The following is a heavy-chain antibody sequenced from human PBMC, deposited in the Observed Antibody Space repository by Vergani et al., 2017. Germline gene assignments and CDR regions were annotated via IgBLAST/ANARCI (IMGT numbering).Heavy chain of an antibody. CDR3: ARAVVVVSIGGDYFDY. CDR1: GGTFSSYA. V-gene: IGHV1-69*06. CDR2: IIPIFGKA. J-gene: IGHJ4*02. D-gene: IGHD3-22*01. Sequence: QVQLVQSGAEVKKPGSSVKVSCKASGGTFSSYAISWVRQAPGQGLEWMGGIIPIFGKANYAQKFQGRVTITADKSTSTAYMELSSLRSEDTAVYYCARAVVVVSIGGDYFDYWGQGTLVTVSS.